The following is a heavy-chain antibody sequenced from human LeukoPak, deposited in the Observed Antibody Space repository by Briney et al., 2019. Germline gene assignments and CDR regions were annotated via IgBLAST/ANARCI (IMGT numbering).Heavy chain of an antibody. V-gene: IGHV1-46*01. J-gene: IGHJ4*02. CDR1: GYTFISYY. CDR3: ARARSYGSGPLDFDY. D-gene: IGHD5-18*01. CDR2: INPRGGST. Sequence: ASVKVSCKASGYTFISYYMHWVRQAPGQGLEWMGIINPRGGSTSYAQKFQGRVTMTRDTSISTAYMELSRLRSDDTAVYYCARARSYGSGPLDFDYWGQGTLVTVSS.